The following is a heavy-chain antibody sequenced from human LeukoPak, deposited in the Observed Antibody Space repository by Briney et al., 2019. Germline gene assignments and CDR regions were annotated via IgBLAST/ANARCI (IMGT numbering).Heavy chain of an antibody. V-gene: IGHV1-18*01. J-gene: IGHJ3*02. D-gene: IGHD2-2*01. Sequence: ASVKVSCKASGYTFTSYGISWVRQAPGQGLEWMGWISAYNGNTNYAQKLQGRVTMTTDTSTSTAYMELRSLRSDDTAVYYCASTIVVVPAAIPPFRHAFDIWGQGTMVTVSS. CDR1: GYTFTSYG. CDR3: ASTIVVVPAAIPPFRHAFDI. CDR2: ISAYNGNT.